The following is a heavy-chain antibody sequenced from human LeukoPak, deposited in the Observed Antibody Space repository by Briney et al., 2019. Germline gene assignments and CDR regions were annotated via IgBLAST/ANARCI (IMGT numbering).Heavy chain of an antibody. J-gene: IGHJ4*02. CDR1: GFTFSSYG. D-gene: IGHD3-22*01. Sequence: GGSLRLSCAASGFTFSSYGMNWVRQAPGPGLEWVSYISSTSGTIYYADSVKGRFTISRDNAKTSLYLQMDSLRDEDTAVYYCARDLWGTSGYRFDYWGQGTLVTVSS. V-gene: IGHV3-48*02. CDR3: ARDLWGTSGYRFDY. CDR2: ISSTSGTI.